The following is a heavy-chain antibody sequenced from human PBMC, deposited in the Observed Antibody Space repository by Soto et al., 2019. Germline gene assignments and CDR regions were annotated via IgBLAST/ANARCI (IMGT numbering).Heavy chain of an antibody. CDR3: ARKTVRSYGMDV. J-gene: IGHJ6*02. CDR1: GGSISSYY. V-gene: IGHV4-59*01. CDR2: IYYSGST. D-gene: IGHD3-10*01. Sequence: QVQLQESGPGLVRPSEALSLTCTVSGGSISSYYWCWIRQPPGKGLEWIGYIYYSGSTNYNPSLKSRVTISVDTSKNQFSLKLSSVTAADTAVYYCARKTVRSYGMDVWGQGTTVTVSS.